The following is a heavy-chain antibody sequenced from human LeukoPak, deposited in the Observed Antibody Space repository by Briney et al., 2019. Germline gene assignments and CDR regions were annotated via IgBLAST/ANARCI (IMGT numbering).Heavy chain of an antibody. V-gene: IGHV3-21*01. D-gene: IGHD1-20*01. J-gene: IGHJ6*02. Sequence: GGSLRLSCAASGFTFSSYSMNWVRQAPGKGLDWVSSISSSSSYIYYADSVTGRFTISRDNAKNSLYRQMNSLRAEDTAVYYCATLITGDYYGMDVWGQGTTVTVSS. CDR2: ISSSSSYI. CDR3: ATLITGDYYGMDV. CDR1: GFTFSSYS.